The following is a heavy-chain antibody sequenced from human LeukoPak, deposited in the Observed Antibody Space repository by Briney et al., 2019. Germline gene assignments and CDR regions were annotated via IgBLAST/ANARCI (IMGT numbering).Heavy chain of an antibody. J-gene: IGHJ4*02. V-gene: IGHV1-69*13. CDR3: ATGNEIVVVPAAISWQY. CDR1: GGTFSSYA. Sequence: ASVKVSCKASGGTFSSYAISWVRQAPGQGLEWMGGIIPIFGTANYAQKFQGRVTITADESTSTAYMELSSLRSEDTAVYYCATGNEIVVVPAAISWQYWGQGTLVTVSS. D-gene: IGHD2-2*01. CDR2: IIPIFGTA.